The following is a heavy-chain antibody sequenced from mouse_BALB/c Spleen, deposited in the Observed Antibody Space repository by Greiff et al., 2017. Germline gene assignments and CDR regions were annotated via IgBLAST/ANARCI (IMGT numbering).Heavy chain of an antibody. CDR1: GFTFSSYY. D-gene: IGHD2-4*01. CDR3: ARRGDYDGYYFDY. J-gene: IGHJ2*01. V-gene: IGHV5-6-2*01. Sequence: EVKLVESGGGLVKLGGSLKLSCAASGFTFSSYYMSWVRQTPEKRLELVAAINSNGGSTYYPDTVKGRFTISRDNAKNTLYLQMSSLKSEDTALYYCARRGDYDGYYFDYWGQGTTLTVSS. CDR2: INSNGGST.